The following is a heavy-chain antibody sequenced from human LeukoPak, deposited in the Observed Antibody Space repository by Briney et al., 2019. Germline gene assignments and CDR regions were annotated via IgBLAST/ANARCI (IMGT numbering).Heavy chain of an antibody. J-gene: IGHJ5*02. V-gene: IGHV4-59*08. CDR2: ISNSGRT. Sequence: KASETLSLTCSVSGASVTIDYWSWIRQPSGKGLEWIGHISNSGRTTYRSSLKSRVTISLDTSRNQFSLKLTSVTAADTAIYYCTRHYDSDSSGDPDWFDPWGQGTLVTVSS. CDR3: TRHYDSDSSGDPDWFDP. CDR1: GASVTIDY. D-gene: IGHD3-22*01.